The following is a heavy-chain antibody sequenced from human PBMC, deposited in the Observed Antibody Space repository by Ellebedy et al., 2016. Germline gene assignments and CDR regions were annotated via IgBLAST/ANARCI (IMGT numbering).Heavy chain of an antibody. D-gene: IGHD3-3*01. Sequence: ASVKVSCXASGYTFTSYGISWVRQAPGQGLEWMGWISAYNGNTNYAQKLQGRVTMTTDTSTSTAYMELRSLRSDDTAVYYCAREVFGVVTHYADYWGQGTLVTVSS. J-gene: IGHJ4*02. CDR1: GYTFTSYG. CDR2: ISAYNGNT. CDR3: AREVFGVVTHYADY. V-gene: IGHV1-18*01.